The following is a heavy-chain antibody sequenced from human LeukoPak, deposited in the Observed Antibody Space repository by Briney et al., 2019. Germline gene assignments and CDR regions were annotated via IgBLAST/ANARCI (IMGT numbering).Heavy chain of an antibody. D-gene: IGHD6-6*01. CDR1: GFTFSTYG. CDR2: IWYDGSNK. CDR3: ARGEYSRPSGFDY. Sequence: GGSLRLSCGASGFTFSTYGMHWVRQAPGKGLEWVAVIWYDGSNKYYADSVKGRFTISRDNSKYTLYLQMNSLRAEDTAVYYCARGEYSRPSGFDYWGQGSLVTVSS. V-gene: IGHV3-33*01. J-gene: IGHJ4*02.